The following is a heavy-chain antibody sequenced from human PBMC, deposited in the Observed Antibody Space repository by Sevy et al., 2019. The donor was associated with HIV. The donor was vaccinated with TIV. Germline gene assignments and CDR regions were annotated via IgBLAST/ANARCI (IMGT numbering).Heavy chain of an antibody. V-gene: IGHV3-23*01. D-gene: IGHD3-3*01. CDR2: INSSGGST. CDR3: AKNPVEWLGYNYYYMDV. J-gene: IGHJ6*03. Sequence: GGSLRLSCAASGFTFSSYAMSWVRQAPGKGLEWVSGINSSGGSTYYADSVKGRFTISRDNSENTLYLQMSSLRPEDTAVYFCAKNPVEWLGYNYYYMDVWGKGATVTVSS. CDR1: GFTFSSYA.